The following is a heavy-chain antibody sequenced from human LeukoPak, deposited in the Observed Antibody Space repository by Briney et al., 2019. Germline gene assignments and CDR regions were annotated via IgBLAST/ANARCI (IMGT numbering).Heavy chain of an antibody. CDR3: ARDIDYGDY. CDR1: GFTFSSYG. D-gene: IGHD1-26*01. CDR2: IKQDGSEK. V-gene: IGHV3-7*01. J-gene: IGHJ4*02. Sequence: QPGGSLRLSCAASGFTFSSYGMNWVRQAPGKGLEWVANIKQDGSEKYYVDSVKGRFTISRDNAKNSLYLQMNSLRAEDTAVYYCARDIDYGDYWGQGTLVTVSS.